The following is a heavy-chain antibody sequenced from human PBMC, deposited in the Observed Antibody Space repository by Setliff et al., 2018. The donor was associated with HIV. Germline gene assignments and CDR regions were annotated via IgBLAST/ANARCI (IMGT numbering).Heavy chain of an antibody. Sequence: GASVKVSCKASGYTFTSYDINWVRQATGQGLEWMGWMNPNSGNTGYAQKFQGRVTMTRNTSISTAYMELSSLRSEDTAVYYCTRRKGRFGEFVVDYWGQGTLVTVSS. D-gene: IGHD3-10*01. V-gene: IGHV1-8*01. J-gene: IGHJ4*02. CDR1: GYTFTSYD. CDR3: TRRKGRFGEFVVDY. CDR2: MNPNSGNT.